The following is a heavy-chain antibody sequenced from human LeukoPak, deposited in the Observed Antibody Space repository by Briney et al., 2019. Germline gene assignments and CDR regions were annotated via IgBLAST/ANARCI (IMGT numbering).Heavy chain of an antibody. J-gene: IGHJ6*02. V-gene: IGHV4-59*12. CDR2: IYYSGTT. Sequence: SETLSLTCTVSGGSISNYYWSWIRQPPGKGLEWIGYIYYSGTTNYNPSLKSRVTISVDTSKNQFSLKLNSVTAADTAVYYCARPRWYPYGMDVWGQGTTVTVSS. CDR1: GGSISNYY. D-gene: IGHD4-23*01. CDR3: ARPRWYPYGMDV.